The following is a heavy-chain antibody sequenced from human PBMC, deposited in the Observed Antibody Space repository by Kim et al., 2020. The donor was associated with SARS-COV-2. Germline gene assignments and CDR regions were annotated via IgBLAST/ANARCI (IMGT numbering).Heavy chain of an antibody. Sequence: GSEIYYVDSVKGRFTISRDDVMQSLYLQMDSLRVEDTAVYYCARDRGSNWGQGTLVTVSS. D-gene: IGHD6-13*01. J-gene: IGHJ4*02. CDR3: ARDRGSN. V-gene: IGHV3-7*01. CDR2: GSEI.